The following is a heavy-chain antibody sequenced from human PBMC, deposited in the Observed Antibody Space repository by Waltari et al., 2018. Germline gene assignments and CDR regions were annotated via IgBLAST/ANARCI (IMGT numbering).Heavy chain of an antibody. D-gene: IGHD3-3*01. Sequence: ESGPALVKPTQTLTLTCTFSGFSLSTSGMCVSWIRQPPGKGLEWIGEINHSGSTNYNPSLKSRVTISVDTSKNQFSLKLSSVTAADTAVYYCARGGLRFLEWLLKHDAFDIWGQGTMVTVSS. CDR2: INHSGST. V-gene: IGHV4-39*07. CDR3: ARGGLRFLEWLLKHDAFDI. CDR1: GFSLSTSGM. J-gene: IGHJ3*02.